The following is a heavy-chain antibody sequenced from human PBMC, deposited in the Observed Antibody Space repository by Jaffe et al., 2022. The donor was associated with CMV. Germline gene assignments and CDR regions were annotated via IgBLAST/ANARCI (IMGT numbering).Heavy chain of an antibody. Sequence: DVQLLESGGDLIQPGGSLRLSCTASGFSFRNFAMTWVRQAPGKGLEWVSTITDTGEKAYYADSVKGRFTVSRDDSRNTLYLQMRNLRDEDTAVYYCGKGSGWCYWGQGTLVTVSS. CDR2: ITDTGEKA. V-gene: IGHV3-23*01. J-gene: IGHJ4*02. CDR1: GFSFRNFA. D-gene: IGHD6-19*01. CDR3: GKGSGWCY.